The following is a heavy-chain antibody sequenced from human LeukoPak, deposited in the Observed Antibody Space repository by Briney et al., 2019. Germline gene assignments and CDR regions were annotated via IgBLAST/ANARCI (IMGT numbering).Heavy chain of an antibody. Sequence: SETLSLTCTVSGGSISSYYWSWIRQPAGKGREWIGRIYTSGSTNYNPSLKSRVTMSVDTSKNQFSLKLSSVTAADTAVYYCARDLGYYDSSASDAFDIWGQGTMVTVSS. CDR1: GGSISSYY. CDR3: ARDLGYYDSSASDAFDI. CDR2: IYTSGST. V-gene: IGHV4-4*07. D-gene: IGHD3-22*01. J-gene: IGHJ3*02.